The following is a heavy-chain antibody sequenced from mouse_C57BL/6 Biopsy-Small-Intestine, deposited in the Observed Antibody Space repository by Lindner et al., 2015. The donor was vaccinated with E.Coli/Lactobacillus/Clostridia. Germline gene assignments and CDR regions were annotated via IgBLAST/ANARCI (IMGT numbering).Heavy chain of an antibody. CDR2: VIPRNGGT. CDR3: ARYYYDGRYWYFDV. CDR1: GYTFTDYY. D-gene: IGHD1-1*01. V-gene: IGHV1-26*01. J-gene: IGHJ1*01. Sequence: VQLQESGPELVKPGASVKMSCKASGYTFTDYYMNWVKQSHGKSLEWIGRVIPRNGGTTYNQKFKGKATLTVDKSLNTAYMQLNSLTSEDSAVYYCARYYYDGRYWYFDVWGAGTSVTVSS.